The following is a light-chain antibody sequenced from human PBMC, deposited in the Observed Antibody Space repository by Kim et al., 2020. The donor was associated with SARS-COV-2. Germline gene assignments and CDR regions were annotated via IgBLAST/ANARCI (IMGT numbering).Light chain of an antibody. CDR3: GADHGSGSNFVWV. CDR1: SGYSNYK. J-gene: IGLJ3*02. V-gene: IGLV9-49*01. Sequence: CALSSGYSNYKVEWYQQRPGKGPRFVMRVGAGGIVGSKGDGIPDRFSVLGSGLNRYLTIKNSQEEDESDYHCGADHGSGSNFVWVFGGGTQLTVL. CDR2: VGAGGIVG.